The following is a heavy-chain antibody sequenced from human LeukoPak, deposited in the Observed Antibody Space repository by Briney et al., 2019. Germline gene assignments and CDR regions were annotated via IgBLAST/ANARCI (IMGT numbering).Heavy chain of an antibody. V-gene: IGHV3-33*08. CDR1: GFTFTNYA. CDR2: IWYDGSNK. Sequence: PGGSLRLSCAASGFTFTNYAMSWVRQAPGKGLEWVAVIWYDGSNKYYADSVKGRFTISRDNSKNTLYLQMNSLRAEDTAVYYCAVLGYCSSTNCYGFDIWGQGTMVTVSS. J-gene: IGHJ3*02. CDR3: AVLGYCSSTNCYGFDI. D-gene: IGHD2-2*01.